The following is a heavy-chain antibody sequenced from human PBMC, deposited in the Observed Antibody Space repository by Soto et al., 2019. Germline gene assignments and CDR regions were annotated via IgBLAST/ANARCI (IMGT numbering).Heavy chain of an antibody. CDR3: ARSVVPAANDYYYYGMDV. CDR2: ISYDGSNK. J-gene: IGHJ6*02. D-gene: IGHD2-2*01. CDR1: GFTFSSYA. Sequence: GGSLRLSCAASGFTFSSYAMHWVRQAPGRGLEWVAVISYDGSNKYYADSVKGRFTISRDNSKNTLYLQMNSLRAEDTAVYYCARSVVPAANDYYYYGMDVWGQGTTVTVSS. V-gene: IGHV3-30-3*01.